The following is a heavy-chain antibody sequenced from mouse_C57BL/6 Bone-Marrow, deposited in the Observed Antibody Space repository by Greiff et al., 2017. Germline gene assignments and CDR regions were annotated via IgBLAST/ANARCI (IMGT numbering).Heavy chain of an antibody. CDR3: AMDGYYGGTFAY. CDR2: IDPSDSYT. CDR1: GYTFTSYW. D-gene: IGHD2-3*01. V-gene: IGHV1-69*01. J-gene: IGHJ3*01. Sequence: VQLQQPGAELVMPGASVKLSCKASGYTFTSYWMHWVKQRPGQGLEWIGEIDPSDSYTNYNQKFKGKSTLTVDKSSSTAYMQLSSLTSEDSAVYYCAMDGYYGGTFAYWGQGTLVTVSA.